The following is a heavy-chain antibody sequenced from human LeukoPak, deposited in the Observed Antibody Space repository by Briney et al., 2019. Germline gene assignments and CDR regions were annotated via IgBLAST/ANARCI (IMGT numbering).Heavy chain of an antibody. CDR2: IYPRDGST. J-gene: IGHJ4*02. CDR1: GYTFTSHG. V-gene: IGHV1-46*01. CDR3: ARDQEGFDY. Sequence: ASVKVSRKASGYTFTSHGINWVRQAPGQGLEWMGMIYPRDGSTSYAQKFQGRVTVTRDTSTSTVHMELSGLRSEDTAVYYCARDQEGFDYWGQGTLVTVSS.